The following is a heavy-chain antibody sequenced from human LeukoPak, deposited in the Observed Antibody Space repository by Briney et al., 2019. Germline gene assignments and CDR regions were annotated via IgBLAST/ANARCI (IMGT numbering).Heavy chain of an antibody. CDR2: ISGSGGST. V-gene: IGHV3-23*01. CDR1: GFTFSSYA. J-gene: IGHJ4*02. Sequence: GGSLRLSCAASGFTFSSYAMSWVRQAPGKGLEWVSAISGSGGSTYYADSVKGRFTISRDNSKNSLYLQMNSLRAEDTAVYYCAKDKSNSGSYYFDYWGQGTLVTVSS. D-gene: IGHD1-26*01. CDR3: AKDKSNSGSYYFDY.